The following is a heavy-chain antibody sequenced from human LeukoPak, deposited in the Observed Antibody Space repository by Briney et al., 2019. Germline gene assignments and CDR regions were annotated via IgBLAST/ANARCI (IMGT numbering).Heavy chain of an antibody. J-gene: IGHJ4*02. D-gene: IGHD6-13*01. V-gene: IGHV3-48*03. CDR1: GFTFSSYE. CDR3: ARDIRHSSPY. Sequence: GGSLRLPCAASGFTFSSYEMNWVRQAPGKGLEWVSYISSSGSTIYYADSVKGRFTISRDNAKNSLYLQMNSLRAEDTAVYYCARDIRHSSPYWGQGTLVTVSS. CDR2: ISSSGSTI.